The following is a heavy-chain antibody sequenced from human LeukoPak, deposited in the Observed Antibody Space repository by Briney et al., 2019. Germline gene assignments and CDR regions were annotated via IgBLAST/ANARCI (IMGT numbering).Heavy chain of an antibody. CDR1: GLTFSSYW. J-gene: IGHJ4*02. Sequence: PGGSLRLSCAASGLTFSSYWMHWVRHAPGKGLVWVSRIDTDGSNTDYADSVKGRFTISRDNAKNTLYLQMISLRAEDTAVYYCVRLGGSSFFDYWDQGTLVTVSS. CDR2: IDTDGSNT. V-gene: IGHV3-74*01. D-gene: IGHD2-15*01. CDR3: VRLGGSSFFDY.